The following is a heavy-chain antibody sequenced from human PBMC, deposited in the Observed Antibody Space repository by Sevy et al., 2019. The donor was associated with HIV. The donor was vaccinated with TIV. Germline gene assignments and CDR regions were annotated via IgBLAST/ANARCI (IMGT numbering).Heavy chain of an antibody. V-gene: IGHV1-69*13. Sequence: ASVKVSCKASGGTFSSYAISWVRQAPGQGLEWMGGIIPIFGTANYAQKFQGRVTITADESTSTAYMELRSLRSEDTAVYYCARRRYYGSGVFDYWGQGTLVTVSS. CDR2: IIPIFGTA. D-gene: IGHD3-10*01. CDR3: ARRRYYGSGVFDY. CDR1: GGTFSSYA. J-gene: IGHJ4*02.